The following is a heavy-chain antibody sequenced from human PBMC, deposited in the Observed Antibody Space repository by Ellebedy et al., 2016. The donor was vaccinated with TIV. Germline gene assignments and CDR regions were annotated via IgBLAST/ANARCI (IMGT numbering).Heavy chain of an antibody. CDR2: IMAIFGTV. CDR1: GYNFNAFY. V-gene: IGHV1-69*13. D-gene: IGHD3-16*01. J-gene: IGHJ5*02. CDR3: ARMGGYHYASWCDP. Sequence: SVKVSCKTSGYNFNAFYLHWVRQAPGQGLEWMGGIMAIFGTVHYAQKFQGRVTITADEFTSTAYMELSSLRSEDTAVYFCARMGGYHYASWCDPWGQGTLVTVSS.